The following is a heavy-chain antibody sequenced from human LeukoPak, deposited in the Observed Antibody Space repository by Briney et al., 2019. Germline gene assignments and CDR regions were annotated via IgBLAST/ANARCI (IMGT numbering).Heavy chain of an antibody. J-gene: IGHJ4*02. V-gene: IGHV4-61*02. CDR2: IYTSGST. CDR1: GGSISSGSYY. D-gene: IGHD3-3*01. Sequence: SQTLSLTCTVSGGSISSGSYYWSWIRQPAGKGLEWIGRIYTSGSTNYNPSLKSRVTISVDTSKNQFSLKLSSVTAADTAVYYCARDSAYYDFWSGSALPDHDDYWGQGTLVTVSS. CDR3: ARDSAYYDFWSGSALPDHDDY.